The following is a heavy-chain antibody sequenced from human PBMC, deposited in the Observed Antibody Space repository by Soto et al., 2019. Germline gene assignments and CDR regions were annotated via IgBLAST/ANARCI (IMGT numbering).Heavy chain of an antibody. J-gene: IGHJ4*02. D-gene: IGHD5-12*01. CDR2: ISDSGST. CDR3: ARDGYNSYYFDF. V-gene: IGHV4-59*01. Sequence: SETLSLTCTVSGGSLNDFYWSWIRQPPGKAPEWIAYISDSGSTNYNPSLRGRVLISVDTSTNQFSLKVTSVTAADSAVYYCARDGYNSYYFDFWGQGTLVTVSS. CDR1: GGSLNDFY.